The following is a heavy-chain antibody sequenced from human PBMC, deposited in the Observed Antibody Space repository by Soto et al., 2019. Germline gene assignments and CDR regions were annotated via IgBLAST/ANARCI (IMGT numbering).Heavy chain of an antibody. D-gene: IGHD3-16*01. V-gene: IGHV3-30*18. CDR1: GFTFSSHV. CDR2: ISYDGSQK. Sequence: PGGSRRLSWAASGFTFSSHVMHWVRQAPGKGLEWVAVISYDGSQKYYVDSVKGRFTISRDNSKNTLYLQMNSLRAEDTAVYHCVKDRVESGLGEVDYWGQGTLVTVAS. CDR3: VKDRVESGLGEVDY. J-gene: IGHJ4*02.